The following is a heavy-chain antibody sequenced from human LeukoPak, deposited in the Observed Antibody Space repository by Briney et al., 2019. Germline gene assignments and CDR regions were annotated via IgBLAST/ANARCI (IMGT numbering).Heavy chain of an antibody. V-gene: IGHV4-34*01. D-gene: IGHD1-26*01. J-gene: IGHJ4*02. Sequence: PSETLSLTCAVYGGSFSGYYWSWIRQPPGKGLEWIGEINHSGSTNYNPSLKSRVTISVDTSKNQFSLKLSSVTAADTAVYYCARGRRRARGVAVGGDYWGQGTLVTVSS. CDR2: INHSGST. CDR1: GGSFSGYY. CDR3: ARGRRRARGVAVGGDY.